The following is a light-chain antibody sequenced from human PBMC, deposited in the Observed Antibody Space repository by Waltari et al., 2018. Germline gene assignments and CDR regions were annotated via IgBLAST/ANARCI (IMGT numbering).Light chain of an antibody. Sequence: DIQMTQSPSTLPPSVGDRVTITCRASQSISSWLAWYQQKPGKAPKLLIYKASSLKSGVPSRFSGSGSGTEFTLTISSLQPDDFATYYCQQYNSYPSFGQGTKVEIK. CDR3: QQYNSYPS. J-gene: IGKJ1*01. V-gene: IGKV1-5*03. CDR2: KAS. CDR1: QSISSW.